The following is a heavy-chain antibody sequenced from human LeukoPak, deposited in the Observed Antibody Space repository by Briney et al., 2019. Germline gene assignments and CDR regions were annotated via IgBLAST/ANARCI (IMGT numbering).Heavy chain of an antibody. CDR1: GYTFTGYY. Sequence: ASVKVSCKASGYTFTGYYMHWVRQAPGQGLEWMGWINPNSGGTNYAQKFQGRVTMTRDTSISTAYMELSRLRSDDTAVYYCARSLGAHIVVVAALDYWGQGTLVTVSS. J-gene: IGHJ4*02. CDR2: INPNSGGT. D-gene: IGHD2-15*01. CDR3: ARSLGAHIVVVAALDY. V-gene: IGHV1-2*02.